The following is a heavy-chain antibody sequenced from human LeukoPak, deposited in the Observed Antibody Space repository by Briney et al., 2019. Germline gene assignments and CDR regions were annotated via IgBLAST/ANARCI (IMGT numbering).Heavy chain of an antibody. CDR3: ARDLSPATSGGDSWFDP. V-gene: IGHV4-59*01. CDR2: IYYSGST. Sequence: KPSETLSLTCTVSGGSISSYYWSWIRQPPGKGLEWIGYIYYSGSTNYNPSLKSRVTISVDTSKNQFSLKLSSVTAADTAVYYCARDLSPATSGGDSWFDPWGQGTLVTVSS. D-gene: IGHD2-2*01. CDR1: GGSISSYY. J-gene: IGHJ5*02.